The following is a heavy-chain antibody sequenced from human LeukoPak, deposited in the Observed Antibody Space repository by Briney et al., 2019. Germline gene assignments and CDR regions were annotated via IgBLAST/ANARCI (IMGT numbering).Heavy chain of an antibody. CDR1: GVTVSSDY. CDR3: ASGYNLDIVGDYYVSLE. Sequence: GGSLRLSCAASGVTVSSDYMSWVRQAPGKGLEWVSVIYSDGNTYYADSVKGRFTISRNNAKNSLYLQMNSLRAEDTAVYYCASGYNLDIVGDYYVSLEWGQGTLVTVSS. CDR2: IYSDGNT. J-gene: IGHJ4*02. V-gene: IGHV3-53*01. D-gene: IGHD2-15*01.